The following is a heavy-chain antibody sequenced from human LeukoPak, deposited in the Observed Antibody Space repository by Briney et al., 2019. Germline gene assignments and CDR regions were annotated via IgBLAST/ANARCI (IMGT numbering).Heavy chain of an antibody. CDR2: ISAYNGNT. CDR3: ARGRGSGSYRGGNWNKEPDY. CDR1: GYTFTSYG. D-gene: IGHD1-26*01. V-gene: IGHV1-18*01. Sequence: ASVKVSCKASGYTFTSYGISWVRQAPGQGLEWMGWISAYNGNTNYAQKLQGRVTMTTDTSASTAYMELSSLRSEDTAVYYCARGRGSGSYRGGNWNKEPDYWGQGTLVTVSS. J-gene: IGHJ4*02.